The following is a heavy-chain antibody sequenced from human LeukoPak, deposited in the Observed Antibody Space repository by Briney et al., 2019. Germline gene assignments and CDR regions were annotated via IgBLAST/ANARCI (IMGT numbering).Heavy chain of an antibody. J-gene: IGHJ5*02. CDR1: GGTFSSYA. Sequence: SVKVSCKASGGTFSSYAISWVRQAPGQGLEWMGGIIPIFGTANYAQKFQGRVTITADESTSTAYMELSRLRSDDTAVYYCARARIAARPGGYNWFDPWGQGTLVTVSS. CDR3: ARARIAARPGGYNWFDP. D-gene: IGHD6-6*01. V-gene: IGHV1-69*13. CDR2: IIPIFGTA.